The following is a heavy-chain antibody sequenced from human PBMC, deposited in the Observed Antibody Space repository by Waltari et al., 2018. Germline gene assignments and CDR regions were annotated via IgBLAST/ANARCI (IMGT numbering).Heavy chain of an antibody. J-gene: IGHJ3*02. V-gene: IGHV1-8*03. CDR3: ASGRWSYYAFDI. Sequence: QVQLVQSGAEVKKPGASVKVSCKASGYTFTSYAIHWVRQATGQGLEWMGWMNPNSGNTGYAQKFQGRVTITRNTSISTACMELSSLRSEDTAVYYCASGRWSYYAFDIWGQGTMVTVSS. D-gene: IGHD1-26*01. CDR1: GYTFTSYA. CDR2: MNPNSGNT.